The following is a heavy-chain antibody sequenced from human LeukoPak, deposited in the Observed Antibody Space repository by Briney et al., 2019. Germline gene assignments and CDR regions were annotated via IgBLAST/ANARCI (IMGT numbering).Heavy chain of an antibody. CDR1: GFTFSSYA. J-gene: IGHJ4*02. Sequence: GGSLRLSCAASGFTFSSYAMHWVRQAPGKGLEWVAVISYDGSKKHYADSVKGRLAISRDNSKNTLYLQLNSLRAEDTAVYHCAKGVSGSYFFDYWGQGTLVTVSS. CDR3: AKGVSGSYFFDY. V-gene: IGHV3-30*18. D-gene: IGHD1-26*01. CDR2: ISYDGSKK.